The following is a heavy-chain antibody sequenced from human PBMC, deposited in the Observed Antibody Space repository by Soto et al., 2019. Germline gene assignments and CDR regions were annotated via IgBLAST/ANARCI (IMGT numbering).Heavy chain of an antibody. J-gene: IGHJ4*02. CDR2: IIPIFGTA. CDR1: GGTFSSYA. Sequence: ASVKVSFKASGGTFSSYAISWVRQAPGQGLEWMGGIIPIFGTANYAQKFQGRVTITADESTSTAYMELSSLRSEDTAVYYCARSYSGSYFVDYWGQGTLVTVSS. CDR3: ARSYSGSYFVDY. V-gene: IGHV1-69*13. D-gene: IGHD1-26*01.